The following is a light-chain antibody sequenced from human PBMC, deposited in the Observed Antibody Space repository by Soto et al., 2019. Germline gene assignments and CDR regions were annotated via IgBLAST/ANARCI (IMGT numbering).Light chain of an antibody. CDR3: QQYAISPWT. J-gene: IGKJ1*01. Sequence: IVLTQSPATLSVSPGDTATLSCRANQSVSSNLAWYQQKPGQAPRLLIFDASSRATDIPDRFSGSGSGTDFTLIISRLEPEDFAVYHCQQYAISPWTFGQGTKVEVE. CDR2: DAS. V-gene: IGKV3-20*01. CDR1: QSVSSN.